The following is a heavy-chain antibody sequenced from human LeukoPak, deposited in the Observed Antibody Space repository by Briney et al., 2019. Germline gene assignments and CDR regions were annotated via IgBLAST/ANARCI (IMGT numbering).Heavy chain of an antibody. V-gene: IGHV4-59*08. Sequence: SETLSLTCTVSGGSISSYYWSWIRQPPGKGLEWIGYIYYSGSTNYNPSLKSRVTISVDTSKNQFSLKLSSVTAADTAVYYCYGSDTAMVHRGYWGQGTLVTVSS. CDR2: IYYSGST. CDR3: YGSDTAMVHRGY. D-gene: IGHD5-18*01. CDR1: GGSISSYY. J-gene: IGHJ4*02.